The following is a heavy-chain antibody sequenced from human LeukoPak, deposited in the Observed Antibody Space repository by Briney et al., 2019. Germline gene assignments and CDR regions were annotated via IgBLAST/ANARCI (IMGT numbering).Heavy chain of an antibody. CDR2: ISYDGSNK. D-gene: IGHD3-22*01. J-gene: IGHJ6*02. CDR1: GFTFSSYG. CDR3: ATTYDSSGYNYYYYGMDV. V-gene: IGHV3-30*03. Sequence: GRSLRLSCAASGFTFSSYGMHWVRQAPGKGLEWVAVISYDGSNKYYADSVRGRFTISRDNAKNSLYLQMNSLRAEDTAVYYCATTYDSSGYNYYYYGMDVWGQGTTVTVSS.